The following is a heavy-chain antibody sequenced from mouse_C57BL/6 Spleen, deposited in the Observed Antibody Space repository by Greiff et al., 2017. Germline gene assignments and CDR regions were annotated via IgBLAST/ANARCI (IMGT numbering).Heavy chain of an antibody. Sequence: QVQVQQSGAELVKPGASVKISCKASGYAFSSYWMNWVKQRPGKGLEWIGQIYPGDGDTNYNGKFKGKATLTADKSSSTAYMQLSSLTSEDSAVYFCARNYDGYAMDYWGQGTSVTVSS. CDR2: IYPGDGDT. CDR1: GYAFSSYW. CDR3: ARNYDGYAMDY. D-gene: IGHD1-1*01. V-gene: IGHV1-80*01. J-gene: IGHJ4*01.